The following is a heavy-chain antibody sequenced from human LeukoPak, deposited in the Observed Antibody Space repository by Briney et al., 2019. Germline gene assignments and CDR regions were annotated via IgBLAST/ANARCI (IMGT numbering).Heavy chain of an antibody. CDR3: ARARLEWLSSSWVDY. J-gene: IGHJ4*02. Sequence: ASVKVSCKASGYTFTSYHIYWVRQAPGQGLEWMGIINPSGGSTGYAQKFQGRVTMTRGTSTNTVYMELRSLRSEDTAVYYCARARLEWLSSSWVDYWGQGTLVTVSS. V-gene: IGHV1-46*01. CDR2: INPSGGST. D-gene: IGHD3-3*01. CDR1: GYTFTSYH.